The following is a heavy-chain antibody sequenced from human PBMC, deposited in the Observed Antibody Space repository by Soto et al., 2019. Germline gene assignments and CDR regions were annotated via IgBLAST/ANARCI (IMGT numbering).Heavy chain of an antibody. CDR3: ARSIRGPRRFNGMDV. CDR2: IERDDDDK. CDR1: GFSLTSPGMC. J-gene: IGHJ6*02. Sequence: SGPTLVKPTETLTLTCTFSGFSLTSPGMCVSWIRQPPGKALEWLALIERDDDDKYYSTSLKTRLTISKDTRKNQVVLTMANMDPADTGTYYCARSIRGPRRFNGMDVWGQGTTVTVSS. D-gene: IGHD1-20*01. V-gene: IGHV2-70*13.